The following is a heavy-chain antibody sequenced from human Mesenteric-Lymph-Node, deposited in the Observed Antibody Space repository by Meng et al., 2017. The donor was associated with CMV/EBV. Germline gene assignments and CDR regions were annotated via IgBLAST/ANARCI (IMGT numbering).Heavy chain of an antibody. V-gene: IGHV3-7*01. CDR2: IKQDGSEK. CDR3: ARLTTGGADYFDY. Sequence: GGSLKISCAASGFTFSSYWMSWVRQAPGKGLEWVANIKQDGSEKYYVDSVKGRFTISRDNAKNSLYLQMNSLRAEDTAVYYCARLTTGGADYFDYWGQGTLVTVSS. J-gene: IGHJ4*02. D-gene: IGHD4-11*01. CDR1: GFTFSSYW.